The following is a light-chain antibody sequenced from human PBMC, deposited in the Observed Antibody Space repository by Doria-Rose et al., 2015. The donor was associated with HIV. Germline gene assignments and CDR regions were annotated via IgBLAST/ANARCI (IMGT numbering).Light chain of an antibody. J-gene: IGKJ2*01. CDR3: QQSYSPLYT. V-gene: IGKV1-39*01. Sequence: SIGDRVTITCRTSQSISSNLNWYQQKSGEAPRLLIYAASNLRSGVPSRFSGSGSGTDFTLTINSLQPEDFATYYCQQSYSPLYTFGQGTKLEIK. CDR1: QSISSN. CDR2: AAS.